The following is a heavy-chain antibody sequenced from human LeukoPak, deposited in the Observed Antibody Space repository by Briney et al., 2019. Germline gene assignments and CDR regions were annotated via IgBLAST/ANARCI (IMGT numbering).Heavy chain of an antibody. CDR1: GYTFTSYG. D-gene: IGHD6-19*01. Sequence: ASVKVSCKASGYTFTSYGISWVRQAPGQGLEWMGWISAYNGNTNYAQKLRGRVTMTTDTSTSTAYMELRSLRSDDTAVYYCARDEAVAGTADYWGQGTLVTVSS. V-gene: IGHV1-18*01. J-gene: IGHJ4*02. CDR2: ISAYNGNT. CDR3: ARDEAVAGTADY.